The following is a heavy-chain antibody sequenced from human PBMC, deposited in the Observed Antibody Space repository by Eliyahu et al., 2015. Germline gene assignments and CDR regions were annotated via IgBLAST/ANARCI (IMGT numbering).Heavy chain of an antibody. J-gene: IGHJ4*02. Sequence: QVQMVQSGAEVREPGASVXVSCKASGYMFTSFGISWVRQAPGQGXEWMGWISPYNGNTKYSQXFQGRVTMTTHTSTSTVYMELRTLRSDDTAVYYCARDWVGSAVDYYFDYWGQGTLVTVSS. V-gene: IGHV1-18*01. D-gene: IGHD3-10*01. CDR3: ARDWVGSAVDYYFDY. CDR2: ISPYNGNT. CDR1: GYMFTSFG.